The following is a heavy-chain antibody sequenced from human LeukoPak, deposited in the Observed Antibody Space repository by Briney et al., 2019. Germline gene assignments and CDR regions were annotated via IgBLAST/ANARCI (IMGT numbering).Heavy chain of an antibody. J-gene: IGHJ6*03. D-gene: IGHD6-13*01. CDR2: MNPNSGNT. CDR3: ARRAAAAAGTWYYYYYMDV. Sequence: ASVKVSCKASGYTFTSYGINWVRQATGQGLEWMGWMNPNSGNTGYAQKFQGRVTITRNTSISTAYMEVSSLRSEDTAVYYCARRAAAAAGTWYYYYYMDVWGKGTTVTVSS. CDR1: GYTFTSYG. V-gene: IGHV1-8*03.